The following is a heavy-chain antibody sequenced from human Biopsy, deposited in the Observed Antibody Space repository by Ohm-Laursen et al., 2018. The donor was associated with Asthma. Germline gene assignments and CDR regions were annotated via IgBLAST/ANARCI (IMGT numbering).Heavy chain of an antibody. Sequence: SLRLSCAASGFTFGDYWMSWVRQVPGKGLEWVANIKHDGSEKNHVDSLKGRFTISRDNAKNSLYLQMTSLRDEDTAVYYCARDAGYCGGDCYSLLEYYYYYYGMDVWGQGTTVTVPS. CDR3: ARDAGYCGGDCYSLLEYYYYYYGMDV. D-gene: IGHD2-21*02. CDR1: GFTFGDYW. V-gene: IGHV3-7*01. CDR2: IKHDGSEK. J-gene: IGHJ6*02.